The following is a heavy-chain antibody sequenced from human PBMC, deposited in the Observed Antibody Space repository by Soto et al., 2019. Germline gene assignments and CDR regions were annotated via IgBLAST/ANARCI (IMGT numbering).Heavy chain of an antibody. V-gene: IGHV1-18*01. D-gene: IGHD6-6*01. CDR1: GYTFTSYG. J-gene: IGHJ5*02. CDR3: ARRASSYSSSYWARGRKWSVYWFDP. CDR2: ISAYNGNT. Sequence: RASVKVSCKASGYTFTSYGISWVRQAPGQGLEWMGWISAYNGNTNYAQKLQGRVTMTTDTSTSTAYMELRSLRSDETAVYYCARRASSYSSSYWARGRKWSVYWFDPWGQGTLVTVSS.